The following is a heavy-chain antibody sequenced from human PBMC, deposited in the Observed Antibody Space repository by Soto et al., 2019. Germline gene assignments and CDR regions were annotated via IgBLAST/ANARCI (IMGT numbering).Heavy chain of an antibody. CDR2: VSYDGSNK. Sequence: QVQLVESGGGVVLPGRSLRLSCVASGFTFSHYGMQWVRQAPGKGLEWVALVSYDGSNKYYGDSVKGRFTISRYNSKYTLYLEIDSLSAEDTAVYYCAKDRSAGCGGDCSCDSWGQGTLVTVSS. J-gene: IGHJ4*02. V-gene: IGHV3-30*18. CDR3: AKDRSAGCGGDCSCDS. CDR1: GFTFSHYG. D-gene: IGHD2-21*02.